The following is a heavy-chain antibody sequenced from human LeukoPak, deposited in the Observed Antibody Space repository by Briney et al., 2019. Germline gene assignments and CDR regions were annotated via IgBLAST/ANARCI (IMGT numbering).Heavy chain of an antibody. J-gene: IGHJ3*02. V-gene: IGHV4-61*02. CDR1: GGSISSGSYY. D-gene: IGHD1-26*01. CDR3: ARHQWVPAFDI. Sequence: SETLSLTCTVSGGSISSGSYYWSWIRQPAGKGLEWIGRIYTSGSTNYNPSLKSRVTMSVDTSKNQFSLKLSSVTAADTAVYYCARHQWVPAFDIWGQGTMVTVSS. CDR2: IYTSGST.